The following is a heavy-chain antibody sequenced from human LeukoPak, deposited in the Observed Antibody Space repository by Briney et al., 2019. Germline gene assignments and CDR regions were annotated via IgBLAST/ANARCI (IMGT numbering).Heavy chain of an antibody. D-gene: IGHD6-13*01. J-gene: IGHJ4*02. V-gene: IGHV3-33*08. CDR1: GFTFSSYA. CDR2: IWYDGSNK. CDR3: ARGGITGAAAGTRGDY. Sequence: GRSLRLSCAASGFTFSSYAMHWVRQAPGKGLEWVAVIWYDGSNKYYADSVKGRFTISRDNSKNTLYLQMNSLRAEDTAVYYCARGGITGAAAGTRGDYWGQGTLVTVSS.